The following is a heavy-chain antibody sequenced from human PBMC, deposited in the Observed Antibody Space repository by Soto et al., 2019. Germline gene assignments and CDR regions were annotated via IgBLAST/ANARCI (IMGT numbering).Heavy chain of an antibody. J-gene: IGHJ6*02. CDR3: AASCVGCGGFNYYGMDV. V-gene: IGHV4-31*03. CDR1: GGSISSGGYY. D-gene: IGHD2-21*01. CDR2: IYYSGST. Sequence: QVQLQESGPGLVKPSQTLSLTCTVSGGSISSGGYYWSWIRQHPGKGLEWIGYIYYSGSTYYNPSPKARFTMSVDTSKNQFSLKLSSVPAADTAVYYCAASCVGCGGFNYYGMDVWGQGTTVTVSS.